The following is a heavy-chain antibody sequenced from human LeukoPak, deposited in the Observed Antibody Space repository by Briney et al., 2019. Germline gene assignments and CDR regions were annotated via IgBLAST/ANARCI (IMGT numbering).Heavy chain of an antibody. CDR2: INHSGST. V-gene: IGHV4-34*01. D-gene: IGHD6-13*01. J-gene: IGHJ4*02. CDR3: AVSSWSLETFDY. Sequence: SETLSLTCAVYGGSFSGYYWSWIRQPPGKGLEWIGEINHSGSTNYNPSLKSRVTISVDTSRNQFSLKLSSVTAADTAVYYCAVSSWSLETFDYWGQGTLVTVSS. CDR1: GGSFSGYY.